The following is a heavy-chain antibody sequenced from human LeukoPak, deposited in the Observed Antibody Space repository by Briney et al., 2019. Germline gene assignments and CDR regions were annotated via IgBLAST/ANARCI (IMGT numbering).Heavy chain of an antibody. CDR1: GFNFNSYW. D-gene: IGHD5-24*01. J-gene: IGHJ2*01. CDR2: IKQDGSEI. Sequence: PGGSLRLSCAASGFNFNSYWMSWVRQAPGKGLECVANIKQDGSEIYFVDSVKGRFTISRNNSKNTLYLQMNSLRVEDTAVYYCVRDQLIRSGDWYFDLWGRGTLVAVSS. V-gene: IGHV3-7*01. CDR3: VRDQLIRSGDWYFDL.